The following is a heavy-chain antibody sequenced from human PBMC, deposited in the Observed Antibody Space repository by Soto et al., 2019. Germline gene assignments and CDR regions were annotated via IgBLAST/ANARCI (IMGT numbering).Heavy chain of an antibody. CDR1: GFTFSSFT. D-gene: IGHD3-3*01. V-gene: IGHV3-48*01. Sequence: GGSLRLSCAASGFTFSSFTMNWVRQAPGKGLDWVSYISTSGTTVRYADSVKGRFTISRDNAKNSLYLQMNSLRPEDTAVYYCVRWDFWSGYSSWGQGTLVTVSS. CDR3: VRWDFWSGYSS. J-gene: IGHJ5*02. CDR2: ISTSGTTV.